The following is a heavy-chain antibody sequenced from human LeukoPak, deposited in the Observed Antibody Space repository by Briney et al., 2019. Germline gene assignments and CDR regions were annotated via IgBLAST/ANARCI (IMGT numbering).Heavy chain of an antibody. D-gene: IGHD2-15*01. V-gene: IGHV3-23*01. CDR2: ISASGAST. CDR1: GFTFSNYA. CDR3: AKKLACSGGTCYGFDY. Sequence: PGGSLRLSCAASGFTFSNYAMSWLRQAPGKGLEWVSAISASGASTYYADSVKGRFTISRDKSKNTLYLQMNSLRAEDTAVYYCAKKLACSGGTCYGFDYWGQGTLATVSS. J-gene: IGHJ4*02.